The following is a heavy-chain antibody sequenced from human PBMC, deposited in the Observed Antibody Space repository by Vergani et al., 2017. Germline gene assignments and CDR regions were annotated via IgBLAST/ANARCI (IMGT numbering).Heavy chain of an antibody. CDR1: GGSISSGRYY. Sequence: QVQLQESGPGLVKPSQPLSLTCTVSGGSISSGRYYWSWIRQPAGKGLEWIGTSGSTNYNPSLKSRVTISVDTSKNQFSLKLSSVTAADTAVYYCARARTTITGTTGTFDYWGQGTLVTVSS. CDR3: ARARTTITGTTGTFDY. J-gene: IGHJ4*02. D-gene: IGHD1-7*01. V-gene: IGHV4-61*02. CDR2: TSGST.